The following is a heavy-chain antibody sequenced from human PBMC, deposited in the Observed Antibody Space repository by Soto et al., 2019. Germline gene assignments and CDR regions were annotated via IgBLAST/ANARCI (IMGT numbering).Heavy chain of an antibody. CDR2: IYWDDDK. D-gene: IGHD3-10*01. Sequence: ESGPTLVNPTQTLTLTCTFSGFSFSTGGVGVGWIRQSPGKALEWLALIYWDDDKRYNPSLQSRLTITKDTTKNQVVLTMTNMDRADTATYYCARAQWFGDPFDYWGRGTLVTVSS. CDR3: ARAQWFGDPFDY. J-gene: IGHJ4*02. CDR1: GFSFSTGGVG. V-gene: IGHV2-5*02.